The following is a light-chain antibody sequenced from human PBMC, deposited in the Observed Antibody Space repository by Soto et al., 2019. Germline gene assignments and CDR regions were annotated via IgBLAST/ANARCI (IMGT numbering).Light chain of an antibody. CDR1: SSDVGGYNS. CDR3: SSYTRDTTLDVL. V-gene: IGLV2-14*03. CDR2: DVS. Sequence: QPVLTQPASVSGSPGQSITISCTGTSSDVGGYNSVSWYQQHPGKGPKLMIYDVSYRPSGISNRFSGSKSGNTASLTISGLQAEDEADYYCSSYTRDTTLDVLFGGGTKLTVL. J-gene: IGLJ2*01.